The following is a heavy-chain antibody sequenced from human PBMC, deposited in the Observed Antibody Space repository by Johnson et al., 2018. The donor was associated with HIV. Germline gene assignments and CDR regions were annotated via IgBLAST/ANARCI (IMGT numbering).Heavy chain of an antibody. CDR2: IRYDGSNK. CDR3: ARTNWNDDAGGAIDI. J-gene: IGHJ3*02. Sequence: QVQLVESGGGVVQPGGSLRLSCAASGFTFSSYGMHWVRQAPGKGLEWVAFIRYDGSNKYYADSVKARFTISRDNSKNTLYLQMNSLRTEDTTVYYCARTNWNDDAGGAIDIWGQGTTVTVSS. V-gene: IGHV3-30*02. CDR1: GFTFSSYG. D-gene: IGHD1-1*01.